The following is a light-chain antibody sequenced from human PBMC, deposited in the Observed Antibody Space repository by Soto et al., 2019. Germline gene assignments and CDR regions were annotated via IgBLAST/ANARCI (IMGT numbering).Light chain of an antibody. Sequence: ENVLTHSQGTLSLSPWERAALSGRASQSVSSSYLAWYQQKPGQAPRLLIYGASSRATGIPDRFSGSGSGTDFTLTISRLEPEDFAMYYCHQYGSSPPVTFGQGTRLEIK. J-gene: IGKJ5*01. CDR3: HQYGSSPPVT. CDR2: GAS. CDR1: QSVSSSY. V-gene: IGKV3-20*01.